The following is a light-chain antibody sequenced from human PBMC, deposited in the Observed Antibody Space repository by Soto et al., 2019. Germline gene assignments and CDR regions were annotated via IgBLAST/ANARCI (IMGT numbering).Light chain of an antibody. CDR1: GSDISAYNY. CDR2: EVI. CDR3: ASKAGSSRHVV. V-gene: IGLV2-14*01. J-gene: IGLJ2*01. Sequence: QSALTQPASVSGSPGQSITISCTGTGSDISAYNYVSWYQQHPGKAPKLIISEVINRPSGVPDRFSASKSGNTASLTISGLQAEDEADYYCASKAGSSRHVVFGGGTKLTVL.